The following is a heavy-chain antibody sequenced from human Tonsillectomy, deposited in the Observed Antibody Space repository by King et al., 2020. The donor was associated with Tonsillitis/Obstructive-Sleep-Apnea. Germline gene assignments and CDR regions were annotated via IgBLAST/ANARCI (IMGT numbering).Heavy chain of an antibody. CDR1: GYTFTSNG. J-gene: IGHJ4*02. D-gene: IGHD2-15*01. CDR2: SSTYKGNT. Sequence: QLVQSGAEVKKPGAAVKVSCKASGYTFTSNGISWVRQAPGQGLEWMGGSSTYKGNTNYAQKFQGRVTITTETSTSTAYMELGSLRSDDTAVYYCASDFRSGGTTFDYWGQGTLVTVSS. V-gene: IGHV1-18*01. CDR3: ASDFRSGGTTFDY.